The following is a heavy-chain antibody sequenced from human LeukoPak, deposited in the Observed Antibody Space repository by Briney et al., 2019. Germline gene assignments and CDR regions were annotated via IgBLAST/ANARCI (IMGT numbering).Heavy chain of an antibody. CDR3: ALLRRNYDAYRADDY. J-gene: IGHJ4*02. D-gene: IGHD3-16*01. CDR1: GFSLSTSGVG. CDR2: IYWDDDK. Sequence: QTLTLTCTFSGFSLSTSGVGVGWIRQPPGKALEWLALIYWDDDKRYSPSLKSRLTITKDTSKNQVVLTVTNMDPVDTATYYCALLRRNYDAYRADDYWGQGALVTVSS. V-gene: IGHV2-5*02.